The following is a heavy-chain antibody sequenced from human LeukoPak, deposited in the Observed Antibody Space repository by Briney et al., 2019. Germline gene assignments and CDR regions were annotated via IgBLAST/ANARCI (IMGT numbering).Heavy chain of an antibody. CDR3: ARDRWVYRDNYYYYMDV. Sequence: PSETLSLTCSVSGVSISSRNYYWSWIRQPAGKGLEWVGRIYTSGSANYNPSLKSRVTISVDTSKNHFSLELSSVTAADTAVYYCARDRWVYRDNYYYYMDVWGKGTTVTVSS. J-gene: IGHJ6*03. CDR2: IYTSGSA. D-gene: IGHD4-17*01. V-gene: IGHV4-61*02. CDR1: GVSISSRNYY.